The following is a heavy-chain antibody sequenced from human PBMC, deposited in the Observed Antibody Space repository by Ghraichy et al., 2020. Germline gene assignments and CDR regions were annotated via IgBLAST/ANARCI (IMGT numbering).Heavy chain of an antibody. J-gene: IGHJ4*02. D-gene: IGHD5-24*01. Sequence: ASVKVSCKASGYTFTDYYLHWVRQAPGQGLEWMGWINPNNGGTKYAQKFQGRVTLTRDTSISTAYMDLSGLTSDDTAVYYCARDLVEMASEDIDFWGQGTLVTVSS. CDR3: ARDLVEMASEDIDF. CDR2: INPNNGGT. CDR1: GYTFTDYY. V-gene: IGHV1-2*02.